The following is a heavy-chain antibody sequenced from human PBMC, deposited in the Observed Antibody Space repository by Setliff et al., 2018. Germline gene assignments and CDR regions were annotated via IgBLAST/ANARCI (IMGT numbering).Heavy chain of an antibody. Sequence: SETLSLTCTVSGGSISSGSYYWSWIRQPAGKGLEWIGRIYTSGSTNYNPSLKSRVTISVDTSKHQFSLKLRSVSAADTAVYYWRYWSGYYNNDYWGQGTLVTVSS. V-gene: IGHV4-61*02. CDR2: IYTSGST. D-gene: IGHD3-3*01. CDR3: RYWSGYYNNDY. J-gene: IGHJ4*02. CDR1: GGSISSGSYY.